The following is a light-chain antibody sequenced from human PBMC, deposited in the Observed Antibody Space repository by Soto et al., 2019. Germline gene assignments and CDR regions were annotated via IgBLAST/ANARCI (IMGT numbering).Light chain of an antibody. J-gene: IGLJ2*01. CDR1: SSDVGGYDY. Sequence: QSALSQPPSASGSPGQSVTISCTGTSSDVGGYDYVSWYQQHPGKAPKLIIYEVSTRPSGVPDRFSGSKSGHTASLTVSGLQAEDDSDYYCSSYAGSNKVVFGGGTKVTVL. CDR3: SSYAGSNKVV. V-gene: IGLV2-8*01. CDR2: EVS.